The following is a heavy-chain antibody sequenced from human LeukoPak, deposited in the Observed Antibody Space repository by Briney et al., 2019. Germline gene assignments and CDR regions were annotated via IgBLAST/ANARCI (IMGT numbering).Heavy chain of an antibody. CDR2: IYYSGST. J-gene: IGHJ2*01. V-gene: IGHV4-59*01. D-gene: IGHD2-2*01. CDR3: ARDRSCSSTSCYQPPHWYFDL. Sequence: SETLSLTCTVSGGSISSYYWSWIRQPPGKGLEWIGYIYYSGSTNYNPSLKSRVTISVDTSKNQFSLKLSSVTAADTAVYYCARDRSCSSTSCYQPPHWYFDLWGRGTLVTVSS. CDR1: GGSISSYY.